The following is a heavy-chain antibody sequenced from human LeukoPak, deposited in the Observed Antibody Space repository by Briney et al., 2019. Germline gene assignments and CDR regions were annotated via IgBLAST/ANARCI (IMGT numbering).Heavy chain of an antibody. Sequence: GGSLRLSCAASGFTFSSYSMNWVRQAPGKGLEWISYISSSSSAVYYADSVKGRFTISRDNSKNTLYLQMNSLRAEDTAVYYCAREDCSGGSCYFDSWGQGTLVTVSS. CDR1: GFTFSSYS. CDR3: AREDCSGGSCYFDS. J-gene: IGHJ4*02. D-gene: IGHD2-15*01. V-gene: IGHV3-48*01. CDR2: ISSSSSAV.